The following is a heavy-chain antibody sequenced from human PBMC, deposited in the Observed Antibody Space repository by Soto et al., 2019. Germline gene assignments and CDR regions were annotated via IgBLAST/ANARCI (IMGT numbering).Heavy chain of an antibody. CDR3: ARSMYSTSAQLYYGMDV. D-gene: IGHD6-6*01. CDR2: MYHSGIT. V-gene: IGHV4-38-2*02. Sequence: PSETLSLTCTVSGGSIRSGYFWGWIRQPPGKGLEWIGSMYHSGITYYNLSLKSRVTISVDTSKNQLSLKLSPATAADTAVYYCARSMYSTSAQLYYGMDVWGQGTTVTVSS. CDR1: GGSIRSGYF. J-gene: IGHJ6*02.